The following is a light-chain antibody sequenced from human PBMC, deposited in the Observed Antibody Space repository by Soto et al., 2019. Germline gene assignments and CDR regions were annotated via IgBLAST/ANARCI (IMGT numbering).Light chain of an antibody. CDR1: SSNIGSNT. Sequence: VLTQPPSASGTPGQRVTISCSGSSSNIGSNTVNWYQQLPGTAPKPLIYSNNQRPSGVPDRFSGSKSGTSASLAISGLQSEDEADYYCAAWDDSLNGFYVFGTGTKVTVL. CDR2: SNN. J-gene: IGLJ1*01. CDR3: AAWDDSLNGFYV. V-gene: IGLV1-44*01.